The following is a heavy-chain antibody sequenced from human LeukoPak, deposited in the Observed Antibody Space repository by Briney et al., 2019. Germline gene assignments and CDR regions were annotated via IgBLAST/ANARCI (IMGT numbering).Heavy chain of an antibody. J-gene: IGHJ4*02. Sequence: PGGSLGLSCAASGFTFSSDAMHWVRQAPGKGLEYVSAISSNGGSTYYANSVKGRFTISRDNSKNTLYLQMGSLRAEDMAVYYCARRSSGWYYDYWGQGTLVTVSS. D-gene: IGHD6-19*01. CDR2: ISSNGGST. CDR1: GFTFSSDA. CDR3: ARRSSGWYYDY. V-gene: IGHV3-64*01.